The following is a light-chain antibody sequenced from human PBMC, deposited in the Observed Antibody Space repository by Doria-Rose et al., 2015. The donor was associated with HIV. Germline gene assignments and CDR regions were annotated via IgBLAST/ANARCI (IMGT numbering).Light chain of an antibody. CDR1: QSISSN. Sequence: QSPATLSLSPGERATLSCRASQSISSNLAWYQQKPGQAPRLLIYGASTRATGIPARFSGSGSGTDFTLTISSLEPEDFAVYYCQQRSNWPKTFGQGTKLEIK. J-gene: IGKJ2*01. V-gene: IGKV3-11*01. CDR3: QQRSNWPKT. CDR2: GAS.